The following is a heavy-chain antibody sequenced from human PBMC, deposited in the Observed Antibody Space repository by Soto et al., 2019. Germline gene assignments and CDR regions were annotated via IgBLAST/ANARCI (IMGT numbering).Heavy chain of an antibody. CDR1: GFTFSSYA. J-gene: IGHJ6*03. D-gene: IGHD2-15*01. V-gene: IGHV3-23*01. Sequence: EVQLLESGGGLVQPGGSLRLSCAASGFTFSSYAMSWVRRAPGKGLEWVSAISGSAATTFYADSVKGRFTVSRDNSKNTLYLQMNSLRAEDTAVYYCARGPRYCSGYRCDYYMDVWGKGTTVTVSS. CDR2: ISGSAATT. CDR3: ARGPRYCSGYRCDYYMDV.